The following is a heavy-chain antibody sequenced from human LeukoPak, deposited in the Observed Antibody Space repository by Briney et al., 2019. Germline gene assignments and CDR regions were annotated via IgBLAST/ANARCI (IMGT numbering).Heavy chain of an antibody. CDR2: IYYSGST. D-gene: IGHD3-3*01. V-gene: IGHV4-59*01. CDR3: ARVEGQSYYYYGMDV. Sequence: SETLSLTCTVSGGSISSYYWSWIRQPPGKGLEWIGYIYYSGSTNYNPSLKSRVTISVDTSKNQFSLKLSSVTAADTAVYYCARVEGQSYYYYGMDVWGQGTTVTVSS. CDR1: GGSISSYY. J-gene: IGHJ6*02.